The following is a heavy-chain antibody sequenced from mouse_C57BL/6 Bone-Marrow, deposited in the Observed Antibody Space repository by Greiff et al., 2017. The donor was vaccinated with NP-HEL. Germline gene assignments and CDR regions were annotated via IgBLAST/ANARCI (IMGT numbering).Heavy chain of an antibody. V-gene: IGHV1-81*01. CDR2: IYPRSGNT. J-gene: IGHJ3*01. CDR3: ARERDGAY. D-gene: IGHD3-3*01. Sequence: QVQLQQSGAELARPGASVKLSCKASGYTFTSYGISWVKQRTGQGLEWIGEIYPRSGNTYYNEKFKGKATLTADKSSSTAYMELRSLTSEDSAVYFCARERDGAYWGPGTLVTVSA. CDR1: GYTFTSYG.